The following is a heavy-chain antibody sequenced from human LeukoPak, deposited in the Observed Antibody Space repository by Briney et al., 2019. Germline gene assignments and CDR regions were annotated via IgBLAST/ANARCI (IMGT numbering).Heavy chain of an antibody. CDR3: AREGDYSGYDLGIDY. D-gene: IGHD5-12*01. CDR1: GYTFTGYY. V-gene: IGHV1-2*02. CDR2: INPNSGGT. J-gene: IGHJ4*02. Sequence: ASVKVSCKASGYTFTGYYMHWVRQAPGQGLEWMGWINPNSGGTNYAQKFQGGVTMTRDTSISTAYMELSRLRSDDTAVYYCAREGDYSGYDLGIDYWGQGTLVTVSS.